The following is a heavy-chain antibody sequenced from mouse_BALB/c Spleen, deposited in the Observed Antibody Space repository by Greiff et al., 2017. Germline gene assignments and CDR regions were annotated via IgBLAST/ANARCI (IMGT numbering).Heavy chain of an antibody. CDR1: GFSLTGYG. J-gene: IGHJ4*01. Sequence: VQRVESGPGLVAPSQSLSITCTVSGFSLTGYGVNWVRQPPGKGLEWLGMIWGDGSTDYNSALKSRLSISKDNSKSQVFLKMNSLQTDDTARYYCARDYYYGSSSYAMDYWGQGTSVTVSS. V-gene: IGHV2-6-7*01. CDR2: IWGDGST. CDR3: ARDYYYGSSSYAMDY. D-gene: IGHD1-1*01.